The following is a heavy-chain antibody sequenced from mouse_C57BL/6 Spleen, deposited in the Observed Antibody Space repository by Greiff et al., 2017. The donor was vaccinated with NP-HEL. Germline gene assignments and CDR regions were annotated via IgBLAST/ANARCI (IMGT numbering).Heavy chain of an antibody. CDR1: GYTFTDYY. Sequence: VPLQPSGPELVKPGASVKMSCKASGYTFTDYYMHWVTPSHGKSLAWIGYIYPNNGGTSYNQKFKGKATLTVHKYSSTAYMELRSLTSEDDAVYYCARGGIYYEYDGYLDDWGKGTTLTGAS. CDR3: ARGGIYYEYDGYLDD. D-gene: IGHD2-4*01. V-gene: IGHV1-22*01. CDR2: IYPNNGGT. J-gene: IGHJ2*01.